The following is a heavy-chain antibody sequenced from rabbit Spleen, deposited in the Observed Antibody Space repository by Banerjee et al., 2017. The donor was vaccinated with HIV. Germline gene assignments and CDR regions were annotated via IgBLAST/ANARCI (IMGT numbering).Heavy chain of an antibody. Sequence: QSLEESGGGLVKPGASLTLTCTASGFSFSGSYHMCWVRQAPGKGLEWIACIYAGSGGDTYYASWAKGRFTISKTSSLTVTLQMTSLTAADTATYFCARDRGYTGDTWEYYFNLWGQGTLVTVS. CDR3: ARDRGYTGDTWEYYFNL. D-gene: IGHD7-1*01. CDR2: IYAGSGGDT. V-gene: IGHV1S40*01. CDR1: GFSFSGSYH. J-gene: IGHJ4*01.